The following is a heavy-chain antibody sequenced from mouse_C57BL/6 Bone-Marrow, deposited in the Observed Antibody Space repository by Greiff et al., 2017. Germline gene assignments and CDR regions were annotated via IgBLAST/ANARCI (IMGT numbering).Heavy chain of an antibody. CDR3: ARQRADY. V-gene: IGHV5-2*01. J-gene: IGHJ2*01. CDR1: EYAFPSYD. D-gene: IGHD3-3*01. CDR2: INSDGGST. Sequence: EVQLQQSGGGLVQPGESLKLSCESNEYAFPSYDMSWVRKTPEQRLELVAAINSDGGSTYYPDTMERRFIISRDKTTKTLYLQLSSLRSEDTALYYCARQRADYWGQGTTLTVSA.